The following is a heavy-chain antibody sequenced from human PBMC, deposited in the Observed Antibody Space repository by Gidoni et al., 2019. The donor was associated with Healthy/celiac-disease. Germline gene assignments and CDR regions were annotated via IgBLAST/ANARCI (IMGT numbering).Heavy chain of an antibody. CDR1: GFTFSSYA. V-gene: IGHV3-30*01. CDR3: TAPLYGDYGFDY. D-gene: IGHD4-17*01. J-gene: IGHJ4*02. Sequence: QVQLVESGGGVIQPGRSLRLSCAASGFTFSSYAMHWVRQAPGKGLEWVAVISYDGSNKYYADSVKGRFTISRDNSKNTLYLQMNSLRAEDTAVYYCTAPLYGDYGFDYWGQGTLVTVSS. CDR2: ISYDGSNK.